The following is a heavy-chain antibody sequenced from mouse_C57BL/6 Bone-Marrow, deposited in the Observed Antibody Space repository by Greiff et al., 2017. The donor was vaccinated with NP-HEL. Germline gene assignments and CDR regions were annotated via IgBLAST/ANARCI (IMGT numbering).Heavy chain of an antibody. CDR2: ISSGSSTI. CDR1: GFTLSDYG. V-gene: IGHV5-17*01. D-gene: IGHD1-1*01. CDR3: ARRIGSSYEWAYYAMDY. J-gene: IGHJ4*01. Sequence: EVQVVESGGGLVKPGGSLKLSCAASGFTLSDYGMHWVRQAPEKGLEWVAYISSGSSTIYYVDTVKGRFTISRDNAKNTLFLQMTSLRSEDTAMYYCARRIGSSYEWAYYAMDYWGQGTSVTVSS.